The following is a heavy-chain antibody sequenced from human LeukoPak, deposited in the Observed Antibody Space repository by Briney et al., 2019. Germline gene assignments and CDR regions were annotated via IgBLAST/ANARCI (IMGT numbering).Heavy chain of an antibody. J-gene: IGHJ3*02. Sequence: GGSLRLSCAASGFTFDDYAMHWVRRVPGKGLEWVSGINWNSDNIGYANSVKGRSTISRDNAKNSVYLQMNSPRAEDMALYYCAKVSGYSGSYDDDAFDIWGQGTMVTVSS. D-gene: IGHD1-26*01. V-gene: IGHV3-9*03. CDR1: GFTFDDYA. CDR2: INWNSDNI. CDR3: AKVSGYSGSYDDDAFDI.